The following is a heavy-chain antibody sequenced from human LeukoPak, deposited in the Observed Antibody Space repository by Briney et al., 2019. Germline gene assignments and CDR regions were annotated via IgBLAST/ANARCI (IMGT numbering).Heavy chain of an antibody. CDR3: ARGTTAAAGIFDC. J-gene: IGHJ4*02. CDR1: GGSITSYY. D-gene: IGHD6-13*01. CDR2: IYSSGST. Sequence: SETLSLTCTVSGGSITSYYWTYIRQPAGKGLEWIGRIYSSGSTNYNPSLNSRVTMSVDTSNNQFSLRLTSVTAADTAVYYCARGTTAAAGIFDCWGQGTLVTVSS. V-gene: IGHV4-4*07.